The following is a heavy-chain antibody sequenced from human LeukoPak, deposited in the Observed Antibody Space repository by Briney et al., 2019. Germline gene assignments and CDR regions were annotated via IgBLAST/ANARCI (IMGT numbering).Heavy chain of an antibody. D-gene: IGHD3-22*01. CDR2: IYYSGST. V-gene: IGHV4-39*07. Sequence: SETLPLTCTVSGGSISSSTYYWGWIRQPPGKGLEWIGSIYYSGSTYYNPSLKSRVTISVDTSKNQFSLKLSSVTAADTAVYYCAREATESITMILVAPPGYFQHWGQGTLVTVSS. J-gene: IGHJ1*01. CDR1: GGSISSSTYY. CDR3: AREATESITMILVAPPGYFQH.